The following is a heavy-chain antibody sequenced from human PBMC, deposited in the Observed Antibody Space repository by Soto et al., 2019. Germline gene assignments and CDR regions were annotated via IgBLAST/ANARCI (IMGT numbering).Heavy chain of an antibody. CDR3: AKDLGYCTNGVCYGMALDY. Sequence: PGGSLRLSCAASGFTFSSYGMHWVRQAPGKGLEWVAVISYDGSNKYYADSVKGRFTISRDNSKNTLYLQMNSLRAEDTAVYYCAKDLGYCTNGVCYGMALDYWGQGTLVTVSS. CDR1: GFTFSSYG. V-gene: IGHV3-30*18. J-gene: IGHJ4*02. CDR2: ISYDGSNK. D-gene: IGHD2-8*01.